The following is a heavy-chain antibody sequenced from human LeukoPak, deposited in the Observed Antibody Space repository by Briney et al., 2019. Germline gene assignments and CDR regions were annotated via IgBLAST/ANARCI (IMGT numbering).Heavy chain of an antibody. CDR1: GFTFSTYT. CDR2: ISSSSSYI. J-gene: IGHJ4*02. V-gene: IGHV3-21*01. Sequence: PGGSLRLSCAASGFTFSTYTMNWVRQAPGKGLEWVSSISSSSSYIYYADSLKGRFTISRDNAKNSLYLQMNNLRAEDTAVYYCARDQFAVRAMGTRWFDYWGQGTLVTVSS. CDR3: ARDQFAVRAMGTRWFDY. D-gene: IGHD5-18*01.